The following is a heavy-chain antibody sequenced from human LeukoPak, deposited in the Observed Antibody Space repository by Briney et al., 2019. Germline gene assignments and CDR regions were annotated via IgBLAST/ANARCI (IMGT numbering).Heavy chain of an antibody. CDR3: ASSSSGWGFDY. V-gene: IGHV4-34*01. CDR1: GGSFSGYY. J-gene: IGHJ4*02. Sequence: SETLSLTCAVYGGSFSGYYWSWIRQPPGKGLEWIGEINHSGSTNYNPSLKSRVTISVGTSKNQFSLKLSSVTAADTAVYYCASSSSGWGFDYWGQGTLVTVSS. D-gene: IGHD6-19*01. CDR2: INHSGST.